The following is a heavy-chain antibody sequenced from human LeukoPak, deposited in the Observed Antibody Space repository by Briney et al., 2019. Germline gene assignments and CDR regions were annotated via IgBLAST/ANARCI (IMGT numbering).Heavy chain of an antibody. Sequence: PSETLSLTCTVSGGSISSYYWSWLRQPPGKGLEWIGYIYYSGSTNYNPSLKSRVTISVDTSKNQFSLKLSSVTAADTAVYYCARALSGDWFDPWGQGTLVTVSS. CDR1: GGSISSYY. CDR3: ARALSGDWFDP. V-gene: IGHV4-59*01. D-gene: IGHD3-10*01. J-gene: IGHJ5*02. CDR2: IYYSGST.